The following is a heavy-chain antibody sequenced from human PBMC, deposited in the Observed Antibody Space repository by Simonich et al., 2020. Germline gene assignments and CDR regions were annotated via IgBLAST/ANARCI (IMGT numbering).Heavy chain of an antibody. J-gene: IGHJ4*02. CDR2: ISSSGSTI. D-gene: IGHD4-17*01. V-gene: IGHV3-48*03. CDR1: GFTFSSYE. Sequence: EVQLVESGGGLVQPGRSLRLSCTASGFTFSSYEMNWVRQAPGKWRGWDSYISSSGSTIYYADSVKGRFTISRDNAKNSLYLQMNSLRAEDTAVYYCARHYYGDYYFDYWGQGTLVTVSS. CDR3: ARHYYGDYYFDY.